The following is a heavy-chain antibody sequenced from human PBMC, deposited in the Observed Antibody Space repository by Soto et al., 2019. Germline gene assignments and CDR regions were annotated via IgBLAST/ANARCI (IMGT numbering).Heavy chain of an antibody. D-gene: IGHD2-21*01. CDR1: VYTFSIVG. CDR2: ISAYDGNT. J-gene: IGHJ4*02. Sequence: ASVNRSFEASVYTFSIVGIIWVRDGPGQGLEWMGWISAYDGNTNYAQKLQGRVTLTTDTSTNTVYMELRSLTSDDTDVYYCARDDARLCPINTDYWGQGTQVTVSS. CDR3: ARDDARLCPINTDY. V-gene: IGHV1-18*01.